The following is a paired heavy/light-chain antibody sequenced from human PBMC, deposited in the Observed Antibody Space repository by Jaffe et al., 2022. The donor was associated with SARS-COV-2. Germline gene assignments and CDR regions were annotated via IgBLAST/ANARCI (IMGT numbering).Light chain of an antibody. V-gene: IGKV3-20*01. Sequence: EVVLTQSPGTLSLSPGERATLSCRASQIFSYNYLAWYQQKPGQAPRLLIYGAFTRATGIPDRFSGSGSGTDFTLTISRLEPEDFAVYYCQQYDSSTGYTFGQGTKLQIK. CDR1: QIFSYNY. J-gene: IGKJ2*01. CDR3: QQYDSSTGYT. CDR2: GAF.
Heavy chain of an antibody. V-gene: IGHV3-53*01. CDR3: ARGGHDFWSGFPYYFDY. Sequence: EVQLVESGGGLIQPGGSLRLSCAASGFTVSSNYMTWVRQAPGKGLEWVSIIYSGGSTYYADSVKGRFTISRDNSKNTVYLQMNSLRAEDTAVYYCARGGHDFWSGFPYYFDYWGQGTRVTVSS. CDR1: GFTVSSNY. J-gene: IGHJ4*02. D-gene: IGHD3-3*01. CDR2: IYSGGST.